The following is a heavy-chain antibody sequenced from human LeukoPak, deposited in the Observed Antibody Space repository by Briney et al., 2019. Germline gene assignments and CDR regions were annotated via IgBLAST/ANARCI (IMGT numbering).Heavy chain of an antibody. CDR1: GFTFSSYE. J-gene: IGHJ6*04. Sequence: PGGSLRLSCAASGFTFSSYEMNWVRQAPGKGLEWVSYISSSGSTIYYADSVKGRFTISRDNAKNSLYLRMNSLRAEDTAVYYCARESPKFPYYYYGMDVWGKGTTVTVSS. CDR3: ARESPKFPYYYYGMDV. CDR2: ISSSGSTI. V-gene: IGHV3-48*03.